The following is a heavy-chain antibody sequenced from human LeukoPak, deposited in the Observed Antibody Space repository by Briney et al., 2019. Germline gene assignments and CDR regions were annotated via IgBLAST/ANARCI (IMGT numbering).Heavy chain of an antibody. J-gene: IGHJ5*02. CDR2: ISSSGSTI. CDR3: ARDPHPVYSSSWYGWFDP. CDR1: GFTFSRYE. V-gene: IGHV3-48*03. D-gene: IGHD6-13*01. Sequence: GGSLRLSCAAAGFTFSRYEMNWVRQAPGQWLVWVSYISSSGSTIYYADSVKGRFTISRDNAKNSLYLQMNSLRAEDTAVYYCARDPHPVYSSSWYGWFDPWGQGTLVTVSS.